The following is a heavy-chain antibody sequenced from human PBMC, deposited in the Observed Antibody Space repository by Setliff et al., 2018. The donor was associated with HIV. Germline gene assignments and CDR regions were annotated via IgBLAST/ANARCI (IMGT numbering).Heavy chain of an antibody. D-gene: IGHD1-20*01. J-gene: IGHJ6*03. CDR1: GGTFSSYD. Sequence: SVKVSCKVSGGTFSSYDFSWVRQAPGQGLEWVGRIVPILGVTNYAQRFQGRVTMTTDTSTSTAYMELRSLRSDDTAVYYCARDRRAYTLHYYYYYMDVWGKGTTVTVSS. CDR2: IVPILGVT. CDR3: ARDRRAYTLHYYYYYMDV. V-gene: IGHV1-69*10.